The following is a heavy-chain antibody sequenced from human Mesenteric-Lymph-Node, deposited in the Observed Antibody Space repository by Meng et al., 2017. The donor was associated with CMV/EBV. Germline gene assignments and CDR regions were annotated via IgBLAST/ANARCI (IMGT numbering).Heavy chain of an antibody. CDR2: ISKDGSSK. D-gene: IGHD6-13*01. V-gene: IGHV3-30-3*01. CDR1: GFTSRSYA. CDR3: AKDMGQLYYYYGMDV. Sequence: LSLTCAASGFTSRSYALHWLRQTPGKGLEWVAFISKDGSSKYYADSVKGRFTISRDNAKNSLYLQMNSLRAEDTALYYCAKDMGQLYYYYGMDVWGQGTTVTV. J-gene: IGHJ6*02.